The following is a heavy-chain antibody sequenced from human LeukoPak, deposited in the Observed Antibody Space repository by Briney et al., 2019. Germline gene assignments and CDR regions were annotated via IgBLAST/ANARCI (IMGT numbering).Heavy chain of an antibody. V-gene: IGHV4-4*07. Sequence: PLETLSLTCAVYGGSFSGYYWSWIRQPAGKGLEWIGRIYTSGSTNYNPSLKSRVTMSVDTSKNQFSLKLSSVTAADTAVYYCAREGYSSSWATGGGDAFDIWGQGTMVTVSS. J-gene: IGHJ3*02. CDR2: IYTSGST. D-gene: IGHD6-13*01. CDR3: AREGYSSSWATGGGDAFDI. CDR1: GGSFSGYY.